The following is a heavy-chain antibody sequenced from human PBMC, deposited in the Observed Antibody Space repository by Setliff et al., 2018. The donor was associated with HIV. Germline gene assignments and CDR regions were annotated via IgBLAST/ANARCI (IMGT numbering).Heavy chain of an antibody. D-gene: IGHD6-13*01. Sequence: PGGSLRLSCAASEFTVSANYMSWVRQAPGKGLEWVSILYSTGSTFYADSVKGRFTISRDDSKNTLYLQMNSLRAEDTAVYYCARDMQQLVPGEHYYYMDVWG. J-gene: IGHJ6*03. CDR1: EFTVSANY. V-gene: IGHV3-53*01. CDR2: LYSTGST. CDR3: ARDMQQLVPGEHYYYMDV.